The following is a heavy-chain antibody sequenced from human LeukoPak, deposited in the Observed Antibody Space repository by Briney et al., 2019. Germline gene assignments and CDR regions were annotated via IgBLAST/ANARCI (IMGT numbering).Heavy chain of an antibody. D-gene: IGHD4-17*01. CDR1: AYTLTELS. J-gene: IGHJ3*02. Sequence: ASVKVSCKVSAYTLTELSMHWVRQAPGKGLEWMGGFDPEDGETVYAQKLQGRITMTEDTSTDTAYMELSRLRSDDTAVYYCARSLYARVMTTVTDDAFDIWGQGTMVTVSS. CDR3: ARSLYARVMTTVTDDAFDI. CDR2: FDPEDGET. V-gene: IGHV1-24*01.